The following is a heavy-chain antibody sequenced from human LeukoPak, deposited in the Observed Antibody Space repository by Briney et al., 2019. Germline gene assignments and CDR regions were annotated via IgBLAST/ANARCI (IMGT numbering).Heavy chain of an antibody. CDR2: ISGSGGST. CDR1: GFTFSSYA. CDR3: ARSPYSNYPTSDY. D-gene: IGHD4-11*01. V-gene: IGHV3-23*01. Sequence: GGSLRLSCAASGFTFSSYAMSWVRQAPGKGLEWVSAISGSGGSTYYADSVKGRFTISRDNSKNTLFLQMNSLRAEDTAVYYCARSPYSNYPTSDYWGQGTLLTVSS. J-gene: IGHJ4*02.